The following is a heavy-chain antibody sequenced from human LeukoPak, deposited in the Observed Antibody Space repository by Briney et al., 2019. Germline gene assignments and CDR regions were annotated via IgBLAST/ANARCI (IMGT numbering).Heavy chain of an antibody. Sequence: GGFLRLSCAASGFTFSNAWMSWVRQAPGKGLEWVADIKHDASEEHYVASVKGRFSISRDNAKLYLQMNSLRAEDTAVYYCAGGQGWHFDLWGLGTLITVSS. V-gene: IGHV3-7*01. CDR2: IKHDASEE. CDR1: GFTFSNAW. J-gene: IGHJ2*01. CDR3: AGGQGWHFDL. D-gene: IGHD2-15*01.